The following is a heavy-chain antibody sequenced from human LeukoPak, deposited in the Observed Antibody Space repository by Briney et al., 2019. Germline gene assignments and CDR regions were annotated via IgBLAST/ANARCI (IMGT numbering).Heavy chain of an antibody. CDR2: IYYSGST. J-gene: IGHJ1*01. V-gene: IGHV4-31*03. Sequence: PSETLSLTCTVSGGSISSGGYYWSWIRQHPGKGLEWIGYIYYSGSTYYSPSLKSRVTISVDTSKNQFSLKLSSVTAADTAVYYCATYLNVVTTLYFQHWGQGTLVTVSS. CDR1: GGSISSGGYY. CDR3: ATYLNVVTTLYFQH. D-gene: IGHD1-1*01.